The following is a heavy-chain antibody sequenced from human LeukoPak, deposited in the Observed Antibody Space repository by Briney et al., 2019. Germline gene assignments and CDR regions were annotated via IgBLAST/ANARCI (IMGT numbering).Heavy chain of an antibody. V-gene: IGHV3-30*04. J-gene: IGHJ5*02. CDR3: ARDPGYRGESGWFDP. D-gene: IGHD5-18*01. CDR1: GFPFKRYA. CDR2: NGIHK. Sequence: GALGLSCGASGFPFKRYAMHWVRQAPDKGLGGVAINGIHKYYADSVKGRFTISRDNSKNTLYLQMNSLRADDTAVYYCARDPGYRGESGWFDPWGQGTLVTVSS.